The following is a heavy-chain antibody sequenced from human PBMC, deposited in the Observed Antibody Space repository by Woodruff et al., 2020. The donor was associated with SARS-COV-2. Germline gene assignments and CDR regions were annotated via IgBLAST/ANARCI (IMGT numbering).Heavy chain of an antibody. CDR3: ARDQDSGSYGPENWFDP. CDR2: SYDGSNK. D-gene: IGHD1-26*01. Sequence: SYDGSNKYYADSVKGRFTISRDNSKNTLYLQMNSLRAEDTAVYYCARDQDSGSYGPENWFDPWGQGTLVTVSS. V-gene: IGHV3-30-3*01. J-gene: IGHJ5*02.